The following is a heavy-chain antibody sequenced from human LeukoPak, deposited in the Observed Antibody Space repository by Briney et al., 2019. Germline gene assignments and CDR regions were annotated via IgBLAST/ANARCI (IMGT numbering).Heavy chain of an antibody. V-gene: IGHV3-30*18. D-gene: IGHD6-19*01. CDR3: AKDLPPIAVAGFFDY. CDR2: ISYNGSNK. Sequence: GGSLRLSCAASGFTFSSYGMHWVRQAPGKGLEWVAVISYNGSNKYYADSVKGRFTISRDNSKNTLYLQMNSLRAEDTAVYYCAKDLPPIAVAGFFDYWGQGTLVTVSS. CDR1: GFTFSSYG. J-gene: IGHJ4*02.